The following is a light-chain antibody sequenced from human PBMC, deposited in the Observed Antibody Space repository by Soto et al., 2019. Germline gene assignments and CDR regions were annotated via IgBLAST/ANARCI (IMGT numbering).Light chain of an antibody. CDR3: RQRSNWPPLT. V-gene: IGKV3-11*01. Sequence: IGMSQSPGTLSVSPGERATLSCRAGQGVTTNFAWYQQKSGHSPRLLIYDVSIRATGVPARFSGTGSETDFTLTISSLEPEDFAVYYCRQRSNWPPLTFGGGTKVDIK. J-gene: IGKJ4*01. CDR1: QGVTTN. CDR2: DVS.